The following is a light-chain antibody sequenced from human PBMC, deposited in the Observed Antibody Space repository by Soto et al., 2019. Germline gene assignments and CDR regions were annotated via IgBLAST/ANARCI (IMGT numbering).Light chain of an antibody. J-gene: IGKJ1*01. Sequence: EIVLTQSPGTLSLSPGERATLSCRPSQSVSSAYLAWYQQKPGQAPRLLIYGASSRATGIPDRFSGSGSETDFTFTISRLEPEDVAGYYCQQYVNSPQSPQTFSQGTKVDI. V-gene: IGKV3-20*01. CDR2: GAS. CDR3: QQYVNSPQSPQT. CDR1: QSVSSAY.